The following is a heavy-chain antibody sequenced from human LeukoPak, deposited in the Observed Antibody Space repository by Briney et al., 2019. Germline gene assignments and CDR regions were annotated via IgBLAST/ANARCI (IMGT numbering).Heavy chain of an antibody. Sequence: PAGSLRLSCTASGFSFTNYAVSRVRQTPGEGLWWVSAIADGGFSTYYADSVKGRFTISRDNSKNTLYLQMDSLRAEDTAVYYCVKSTCSGTSCHGGYFDYWGQGTQVTVSS. CDR2: IADGGFST. CDR1: GFSFTNYA. V-gene: IGHV3-23*01. D-gene: IGHD2-2*01. J-gene: IGHJ4*02. CDR3: VKSTCSGTSCHGGYFDY.